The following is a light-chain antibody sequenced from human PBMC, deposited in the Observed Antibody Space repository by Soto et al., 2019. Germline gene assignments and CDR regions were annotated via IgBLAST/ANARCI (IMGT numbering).Light chain of an antibody. J-gene: IGLJ2*01. CDR1: SSNIGAGYD. Sequence: QSVLTQPPSVSGAPGRRVTISCTGSSSNIGAGYDVHWYQQLPGAAPKLIISGNSNRHSGVPDRFSGSKSGTSASLAITGLQAEDEATYYCQSYDNTLTDPVVFGGGTKLTVL. CDR2: GNS. V-gene: IGLV1-40*01. CDR3: QSYDNTLTDPVV.